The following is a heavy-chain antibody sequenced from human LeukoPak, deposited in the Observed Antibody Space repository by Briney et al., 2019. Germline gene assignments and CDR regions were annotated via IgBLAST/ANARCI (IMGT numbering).Heavy chain of an antibody. D-gene: IGHD3-22*01. V-gene: IGHV4-34*01. CDR3: ARHLYHYDSGGYGTV. CDR2: INHSGST. Sequence: SETLSLTCAVYGGSFSGYYWSWIRQPPGKGLEWIGEINHSGSTNYNPSLKSRVTISVDTSKNQFSLKLSSVTAADTAVYYCARHLYHYDSGGYGTVWGQGTMVTVSS. CDR1: GGSFSGYY. J-gene: IGHJ3*01.